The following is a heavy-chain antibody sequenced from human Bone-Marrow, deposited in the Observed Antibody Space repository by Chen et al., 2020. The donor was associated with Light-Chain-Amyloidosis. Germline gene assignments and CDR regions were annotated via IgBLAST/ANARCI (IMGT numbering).Heavy chain of an antibody. Sequence: QVQLVESGGGVVQPGRSLRLSCAASGFTFRSYGMHWVRQAPGKGLEWVAVISYDGSNKYYADSVKGRFTISRDNSKNTLYLQMNSLRAEDTAVYYCAKDIRKLDAFDIWGQGTMVTVSS. J-gene: IGHJ3*02. CDR1: GFTFRSYG. CDR2: ISYDGSNK. V-gene: IGHV3-30*18. CDR3: AKDIRKLDAFDI.